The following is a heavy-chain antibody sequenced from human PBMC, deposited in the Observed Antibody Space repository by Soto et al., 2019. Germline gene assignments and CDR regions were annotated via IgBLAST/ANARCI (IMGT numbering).Heavy chain of an antibody. CDR1: GFTFSSYS. CDR2: ISSSSSTI. CDR3: ARENGPFIAVAGIDY. D-gene: IGHD6-19*01. J-gene: IGHJ4*02. V-gene: IGHV3-48*01. Sequence: GGSLRLSCAASGFTFSSYSMNWVRQAPGKGLEWVSYISSSSSTIYYADSVKGRFTISRDNAKNSLYLQMNSLRAEDTAVYYCARENGPFIAVAGIDYWGQGTLVTVSS.